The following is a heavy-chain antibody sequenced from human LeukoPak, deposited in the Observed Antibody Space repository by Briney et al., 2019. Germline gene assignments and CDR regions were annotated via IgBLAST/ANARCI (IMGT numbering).Heavy chain of an antibody. D-gene: IGHD3-10*01. CDR2: ISERGGST. V-gene: IGHV3-23*01. CDR1: GISLSNYA. Sequence: GGSLRLSCVVSGISLSNYAMTSVRQAPGKGLEWVSYISERGGSTTYADSVKGRFTISRDTSLNTLYLQMNNLRAEDTAVYFCAKRGVVIRGILVIGYHQEAYHYDFWGQGVLVTVSS. CDR3: AKRGVVIRGILVIGYHQEAYHYDF. J-gene: IGHJ4*02.